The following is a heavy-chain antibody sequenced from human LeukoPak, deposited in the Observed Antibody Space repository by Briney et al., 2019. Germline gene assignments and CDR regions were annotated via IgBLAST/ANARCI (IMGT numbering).Heavy chain of an antibody. V-gene: IGHV3-30*02. Sequence: PGGSLRLSCAASGFTFSSYGMHWVRQAPGKGLEWVAFIRYDGSNKYYADSVKGRFTISRDNSKNTLYLQMNSLRAEDTAVYYCAKDKIILGYCTNGVCSHMDVWGKGTTVTVSS. CDR3: AKDKIILGYCTNGVCSHMDV. CDR1: GFTFSSYG. D-gene: IGHD2-8*01. J-gene: IGHJ6*03. CDR2: IRYDGSNK.